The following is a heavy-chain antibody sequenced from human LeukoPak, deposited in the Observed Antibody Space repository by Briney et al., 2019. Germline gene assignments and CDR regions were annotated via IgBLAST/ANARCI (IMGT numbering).Heavy chain of an antibody. CDR3: VHDIPGGEGFQH. CDR1: GFSLSTSGVG. V-gene: IGHV2-5*01. J-gene: IGHJ1*01. D-gene: IGHD3-16*01. CDR2: IYGNDDK. Sequence: SGPTLVKPTQTLTLTCTFSGFSLSTSGVGVGWNRQPPGKALEWLALIYGNDDKRYSPSLKSRLAITKDTSKNQVVLTMTNVDPVDTATYFCVHDIPGGEGFQHWGQGTLVTVSS.